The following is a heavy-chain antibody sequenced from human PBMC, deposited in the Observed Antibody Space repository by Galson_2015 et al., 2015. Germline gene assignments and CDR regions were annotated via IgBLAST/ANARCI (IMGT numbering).Heavy chain of an antibody. V-gene: IGHV3-53*01. CDR2: IYSGGST. D-gene: IGHD6-13*01. CDR3: ARSSSWYGGFDY. CDR1: GFTVSSNY. J-gene: IGHJ4*02. Sequence: SLRLSCAASGFTVSSNYMSWVRQAPGKGLEWVSVIYSGGSTYYADSVKGRFTISRDNSKNTLYLQMNSLSAEDTAVYYCARSSSWYGGFDYWGQGTLVTVSS.